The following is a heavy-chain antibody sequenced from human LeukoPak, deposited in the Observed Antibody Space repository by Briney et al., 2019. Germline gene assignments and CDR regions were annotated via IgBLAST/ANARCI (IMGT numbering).Heavy chain of an antibody. Sequence: PGGSLRLSCAASGFTVSSNYMSWGRQAPGKGLELDSVIYSDGSTYYADSVKRRFTISIDNYKNKQYLQMDSLRAEDTAWYYCGGNSRRILPADWGQGALVTVSS. CDR1: GFTVSSNY. CDR2: IYSDGST. J-gene: IGHJ4*02. D-gene: IGHD2-15*01. V-gene: IGHV3-66*01. CDR3: GGNSRRILPAD.